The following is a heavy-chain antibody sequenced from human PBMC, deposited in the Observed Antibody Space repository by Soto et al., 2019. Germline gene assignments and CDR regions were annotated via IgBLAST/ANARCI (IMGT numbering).Heavy chain of an antibody. J-gene: IGHJ6*02. V-gene: IGHV1-2*02. Sequence: ASLKVSCKASGYRFTGYGLHWVRQAPGQGLQWMGWINPKSGATDYAQKFHGRGTITREMSTNTAYLELSGLRSDDTADDTAVYYCAKSNYGGDDSFQYGLDGWGQGTTVTVSS. CDR3: VYYCAKSNYGGDDSFQYGLDG. CDR2: INPKSGAT. D-gene: IGHD2-21*02. CDR1: GYRFTGYG.